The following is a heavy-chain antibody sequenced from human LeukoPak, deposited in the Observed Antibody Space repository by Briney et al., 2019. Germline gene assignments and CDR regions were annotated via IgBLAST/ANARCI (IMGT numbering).Heavy chain of an antibody. CDR1: GYTFTIYD. J-gene: IGHJ5*02. V-gene: IGHV1-8*03. CDR3: ARGRLGQGTNIKNNWFDP. CDR2: MNPNTGDT. Sequence: RASVKVSCKASGYTFTIYDIHWVRQATGQGLEWMGWMNPNTGDTASAQKFQARLTITRNTSISTAYMDLSSLRSEDTAVYYCARGRLGQGTNIKNNWFDPWGQGTLVTVSS. D-gene: IGHD2-8*01.